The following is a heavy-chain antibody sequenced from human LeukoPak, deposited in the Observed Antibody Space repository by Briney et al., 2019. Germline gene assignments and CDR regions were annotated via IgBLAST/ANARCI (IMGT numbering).Heavy chain of an antibody. D-gene: IGHD3-16*02. CDR3: VRDQGSYRYKGGFDY. V-gene: IGHV4-38-2*02. Sequence: SETLSLTCTVSGYSISSGYYWGWIRQPPGKGLEWIGSIYHSGSTYYNPSLKSRVTISVDTSKNQFSLKLSSVTAADTAVYYCVRDQGSYRYKGGFDYWGQGTLVTVSS. CDR1: GYSISSGYY. J-gene: IGHJ4*02. CDR2: IYHSGST.